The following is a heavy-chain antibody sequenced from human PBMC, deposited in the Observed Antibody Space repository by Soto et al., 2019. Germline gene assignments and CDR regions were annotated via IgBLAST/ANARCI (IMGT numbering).Heavy chain of an antibody. D-gene: IGHD3-10*01. Sequence: QVQLQESGPGLVKPSQTLSLTCTVSGGSISSGDYYWSWIRQPPGKGLEWIGYIYYSGSTYYNPSLKSRVTISVDTSKNQFSLKLSFVTAADTAVYYCARVNVLLWFGESMNWFDPWGQGTLVTVSS. CDR3: ARVNVLLWFGESMNWFDP. CDR1: GGSISSGDYY. CDR2: IYYSGST. V-gene: IGHV4-30-4*01. J-gene: IGHJ5*02.